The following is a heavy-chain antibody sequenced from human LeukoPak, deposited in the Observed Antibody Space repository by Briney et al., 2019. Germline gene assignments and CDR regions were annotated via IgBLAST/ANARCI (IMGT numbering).Heavy chain of an antibody. CDR3: ASGITIFGVVINAFDI. D-gene: IGHD3-3*01. CDR2: ISSSSSYI. Sequence: AGGSLRLSCAASGFTFSSYSMNWVRQAPGKGLEWVSSISSSSSYIYYADSVKGRFTISRDNAKNSLYLQMNSLRAEDTAVYYCASGITIFGVVINAFDIWGQGTMVTVSS. V-gene: IGHV3-21*01. J-gene: IGHJ3*02. CDR1: GFTFSSYS.